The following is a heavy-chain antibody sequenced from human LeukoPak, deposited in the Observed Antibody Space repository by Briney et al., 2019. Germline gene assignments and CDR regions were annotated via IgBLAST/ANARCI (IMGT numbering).Heavy chain of an antibody. CDR3: ARYNGEDYDILTGYYSAHFDY. CDR2: ISSSSSYI. J-gene: IGHJ4*02. V-gene: IGHV3-21*01. Sequence: GGSLRLSCAASGVTFSSYSMNWVRQAPGKGLEGVSSISSSSSYIYYADSVKGRFTISRDNAKNSLYLQMNSLRAEDTAVHYCARYNGEDYDILTGYYSAHFDYWGQGTLVTVSS. D-gene: IGHD3-9*01. CDR1: GVTFSSYS.